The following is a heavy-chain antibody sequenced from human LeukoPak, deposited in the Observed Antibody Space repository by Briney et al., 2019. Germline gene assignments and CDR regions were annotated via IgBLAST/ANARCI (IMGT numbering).Heavy chain of an antibody. CDR1: GFTFSSYG. CDR3: AKDSSLVGATYYFYYYMDV. D-gene: IGHD1-26*01. J-gene: IGHJ6*03. V-gene: IGHV3-30*18. CDR2: ISYDGSNK. Sequence: SGGSLRLSCAASGFTFSSYGMHWVRQAPGKGLEWVAVISYDGSNKYYADSVKGRFTISRDNSKNTLYLQMNSLRAEDTAMYYCAKDSSLVGATYYFYYYMDVWGKGTTVTVSS.